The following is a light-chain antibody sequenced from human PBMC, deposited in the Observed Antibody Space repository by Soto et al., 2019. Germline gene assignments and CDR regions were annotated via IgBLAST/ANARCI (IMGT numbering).Light chain of an antibody. J-gene: IGKJ3*01. CDR2: DAS. Sequence: DIQMTQSPSSLSASVGDRVTITCQASQDISNYLNWYQQKPGKAPKLLIYDASNLETGVPSRFSGSGSGTDFTFTISSLQPEDIATYYCQQYDNLPPKVTFGPGTKVDIK. V-gene: IGKV1-33*01. CDR3: QQYDNLPPKVT. CDR1: QDISNY.